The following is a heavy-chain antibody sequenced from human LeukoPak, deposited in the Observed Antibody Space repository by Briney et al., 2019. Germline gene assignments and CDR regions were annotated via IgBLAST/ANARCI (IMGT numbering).Heavy chain of an antibody. CDR2: XSAYNGNT. V-gene: IGHV1-18*01. CDR1: G. Sequence: GXXXXXQAPGQGXEWMGWXSAYNGNTNYAQKLQGRVTMTTDTSTSTAYMELRSLRSDDTAVYYCARVYYDFWSGPADLYYFDYWGQGTLVTVSS. J-gene: IGHJ4*02. D-gene: IGHD3-3*01. CDR3: ARVYYDFWSGPADLYYFDY.